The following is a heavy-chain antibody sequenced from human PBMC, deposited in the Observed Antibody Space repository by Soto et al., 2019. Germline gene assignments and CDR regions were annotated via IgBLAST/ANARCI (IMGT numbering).Heavy chain of an antibody. Sequence: QVQLVESGGGVVQPGRSLRLSCAASGFTFSSYGMHWVRQAPGKGLEWVAVIPYDGSNKYYADSVKGRFTISRDNSKNTLYLQMNSLRAEDTAVYYCAKDRGRVAGTGYFDYWGQGTLVTVSS. CDR1: GFTFSSYG. V-gene: IGHV3-30*18. J-gene: IGHJ4*02. CDR2: IPYDGSNK. D-gene: IGHD6-19*01. CDR3: AKDRGRVAGTGYFDY.